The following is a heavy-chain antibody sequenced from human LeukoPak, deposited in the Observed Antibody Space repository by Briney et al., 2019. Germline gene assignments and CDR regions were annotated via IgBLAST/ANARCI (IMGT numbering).Heavy chain of an antibody. CDR2: IIPIFGTA. V-gene: IGHV1-69*05. CDR3: ASSIAVAGPEAFDI. Sequence: ASVKVSCKASGATFSSYAISWVRQAPGQGLEWMGRIIPIFGTANYAQKFQGRVTITTDESTSTAYMELSSLRSEDTAVYYCASSIAVAGPEAFDIWGQGTMVTVSS. D-gene: IGHD6-19*01. CDR1: GATFSSYA. J-gene: IGHJ3*02.